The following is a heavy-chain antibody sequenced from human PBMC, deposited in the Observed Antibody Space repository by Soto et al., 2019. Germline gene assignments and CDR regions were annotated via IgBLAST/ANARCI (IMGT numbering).Heavy chain of an antibody. Sequence: PSETLSLTCTFSCGSIISGGYYWSWIRQHPGKGLEWIGYIYYSGSTYYNPSLKSRVTISVDTSKNQFSLKLSSVTAADTAVYYCARVTYYYDSSGYNFDYWGQGTLVTV. J-gene: IGHJ4*02. D-gene: IGHD3-22*01. CDR1: CGSIISGGYY. CDR2: IYYSGST. CDR3: ARVTYYYDSSGYNFDY. V-gene: IGHV4-31*03.